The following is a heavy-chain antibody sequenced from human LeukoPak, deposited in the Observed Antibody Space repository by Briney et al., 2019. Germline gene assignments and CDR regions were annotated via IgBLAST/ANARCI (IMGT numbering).Heavy chain of an antibody. V-gene: IGHV3-7*01. CDR3: ARTAPYCSGGSCYPYY. D-gene: IGHD2-15*01. CDR1: GFTFSSYW. CDR2: IKQDGSEK. J-gene: IGHJ4*02. Sequence: GGSLRLSCAASGFTFSSYWMSWVRQAPGKGLEWVANIKQDGSEKYYVDSVKGRFTISRDNAKNSLYLQMNSLRAEDTAVYYCARTAPYCSGGSCYPYYWGQGTLVTVSS.